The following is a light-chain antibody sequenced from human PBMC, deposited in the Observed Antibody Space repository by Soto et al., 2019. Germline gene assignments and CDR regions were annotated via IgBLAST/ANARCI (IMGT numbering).Light chain of an antibody. J-gene: IGKJ1*01. CDR3: QQLSNWPRT. CDR2: DAS. Sequence: EIVLTQSPATLSLSPGERATVSCRASQSVGNYLVWYQQRPGQAPRLLVYDASKRATGIPARFSGSGSGTDVTLTISSRETEDFALYYCQQLSNWPRTFGQGTKVEIK. V-gene: IGKV3-11*01. CDR1: QSVGNY.